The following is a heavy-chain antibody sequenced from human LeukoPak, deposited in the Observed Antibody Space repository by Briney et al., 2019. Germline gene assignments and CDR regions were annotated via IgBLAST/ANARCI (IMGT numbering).Heavy chain of an antibody. D-gene: IGHD3-10*01. J-gene: IGHJ4*02. CDR1: GGSISSYY. CDR2: IYYSGST. V-gene: IGHV4-59*01. Sequence: SETLSLTCTVSGGSISSYYWSWIRQPPGKGLEWIGYIYYSGSTNYNPSLKSRVTISVDTSKNQFSLKLSSVTAADTAVYYCAREDYYGSGSFDYWGQGTLVTVSS. CDR3: AREDYYGSGSFDY.